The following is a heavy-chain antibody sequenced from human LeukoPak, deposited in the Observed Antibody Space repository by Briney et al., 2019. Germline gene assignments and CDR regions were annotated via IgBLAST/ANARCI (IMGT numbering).Heavy chain of an antibody. V-gene: IGHV3-23*01. CDR1: GFTFSSYG. CDR2: ISGSGGST. D-gene: IGHD2-2*03. CDR3: AKMGIVVVPATH. Sequence: GGSLRLSCAASGFTFSSYGMHWVRQAPGKGLEWVSAISGSGGSTYYADSVKGRFTISRDNSKNTLYLQMNSLRAEDTAVYYCAKMGIVVVPATHWGQGTLVTVSS. J-gene: IGHJ4*02.